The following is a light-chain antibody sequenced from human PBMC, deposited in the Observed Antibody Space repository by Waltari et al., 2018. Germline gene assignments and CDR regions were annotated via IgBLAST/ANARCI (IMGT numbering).Light chain of an antibody. Sequence: QSALTQPPSASGTPGQRVTISCSGRSSNIGRSYVYWYQQLPGTAPKLLICRNTQRPSGVPDRFSGSKSGTSASLTISGLRSEDEADYYCASWDDNLSGWVFGGGTKLTVL. CDR2: RNT. CDR3: ASWDDNLSGWV. CDR1: SSNIGRSY. V-gene: IGLV1-47*01. J-gene: IGLJ3*02.